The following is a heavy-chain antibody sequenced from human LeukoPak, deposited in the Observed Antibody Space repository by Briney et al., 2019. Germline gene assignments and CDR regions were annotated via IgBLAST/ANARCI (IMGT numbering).Heavy chain of an antibody. CDR2: IIPIFGTA. V-gene: IGHV1-69*13. CDR1: GGTFSSYA. Sequence: ASVNVSCKASGGTFSSYAISWVRQAPGQGLEWMGGIIPIFGTANYAQKFQGRVTITADESTSTAYMELSSLRSEDTAVYYCARVKAVAGPRREYYFDYWGQGTLVTVSS. D-gene: IGHD6-19*01. J-gene: IGHJ4*02. CDR3: ARVKAVAGPRREYYFDY.